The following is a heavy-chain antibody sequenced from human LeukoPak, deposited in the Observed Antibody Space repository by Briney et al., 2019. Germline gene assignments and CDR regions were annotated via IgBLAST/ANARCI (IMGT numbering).Heavy chain of an antibody. Sequence: GGSLRLSFAASGFTFSYYYMSWIRPAPGKGLEWVSYIISSGSTIYYPDSVKGRFTISRDNSKNSLYPQTNSLRAEDTAVYYCASGGIAAAGTPYYYYYMDVWGKGTTVTVSS. CDR3: ASGGIAAAGTPYYYYYMDV. CDR1: GFTFSYYY. D-gene: IGHD6-13*01. J-gene: IGHJ6*03. V-gene: IGHV3-11*04. CDR2: IISSGSTI.